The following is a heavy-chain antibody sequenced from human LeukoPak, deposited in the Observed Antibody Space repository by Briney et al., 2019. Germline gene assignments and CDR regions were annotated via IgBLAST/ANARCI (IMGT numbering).Heavy chain of an antibody. CDR3: ARTQGRFYGSGSYKGFDC. Sequence: GSLRLSCAASGFIFSNYAMHWVRQAPGKGLEWVAVIWFDGSHQYYADFVKGRFTISRDNSKKTLYLQMDSLSPEDTAVYYCARTQGRFYGSGSYKGFDCWGQGTLVTVSS. D-gene: IGHD3-10*01. J-gene: IGHJ4*02. V-gene: IGHV3-33*01. CDR2: IWFDGSHQ. CDR1: GFIFSNYA.